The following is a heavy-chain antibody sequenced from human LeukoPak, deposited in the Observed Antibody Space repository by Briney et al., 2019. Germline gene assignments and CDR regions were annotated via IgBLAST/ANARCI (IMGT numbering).Heavy chain of an antibody. CDR1: GYTFTSYY. CDR2: INPSGGST. Sequence: ASVKVSCKASGYTFTSYYMHWVRQAPGQGLEWMGIINPSGGSTSYAQKLQGRVTMTTDTSTSTAYMELRSLRSDDTAVYYCARDSPWFGELLRPGPDYWGQGTLVTVSS. CDR3: ARDSPWFGELLRPGPDY. J-gene: IGHJ4*02. D-gene: IGHD3-10*01. V-gene: IGHV1-46*01.